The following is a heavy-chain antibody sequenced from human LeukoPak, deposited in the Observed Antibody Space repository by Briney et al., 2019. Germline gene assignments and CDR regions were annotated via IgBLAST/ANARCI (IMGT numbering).Heavy chain of an antibody. CDR2: ISSSSSYI. CDR1: GFTFSSYS. Sequence: GGSLRLSCAASGFTFSSYSMNWVRQAPGKGLEWVSSISSSSSYIYYADSVKGRFTISRDNAKNSLYLQMNSLRAEDTAVYYCARNPLLEYRPGDYWGQGTLVTVSS. D-gene: IGHD2-2*01. J-gene: IGHJ4*02. CDR3: ARNPLLEYRPGDY. V-gene: IGHV3-21*01.